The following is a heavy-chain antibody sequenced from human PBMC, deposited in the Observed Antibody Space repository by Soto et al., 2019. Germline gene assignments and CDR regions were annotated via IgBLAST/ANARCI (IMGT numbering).Heavy chain of an antibody. CDR2: INSDVTTT. Sequence: EVQLVESGGGLVQPGDSVRLSCAASGFTLSDYRMHWVRQAPGKGLVWVSRINSDVTTTAYADSVRGRFTISRDNAQNTLFLQMNSLRAEDTAVYYCARGLQVQPASYSIYYYHGLDVWGQGTTVTVSS. CDR1: GFTLSDYR. CDR3: ARGLQVQPASYSIYYYHGLDV. D-gene: IGHD3-10*01. J-gene: IGHJ6*02. V-gene: IGHV3-74*01.